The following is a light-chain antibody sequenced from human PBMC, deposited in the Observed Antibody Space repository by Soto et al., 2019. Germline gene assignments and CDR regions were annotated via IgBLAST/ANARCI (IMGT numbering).Light chain of an antibody. V-gene: IGKV1-5*03. Sequence: EIQVTQFPSTLSSSVRGRVTITLPARQSIKSRLAWYQQKPGKAPKLLIYKASSLESGVPSRFSGSGSGTEFTLTISSLQPDDFATYYCQQYNSYSRTFGQGTKVEIK. CDR1: QSIKSR. CDR3: QQYNSYSRT. CDR2: KAS. J-gene: IGKJ1*01.